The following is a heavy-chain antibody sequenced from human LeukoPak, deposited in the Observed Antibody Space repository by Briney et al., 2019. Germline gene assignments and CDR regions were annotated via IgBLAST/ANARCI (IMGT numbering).Heavy chain of an antibody. CDR1: GFTFSTFA. J-gene: IGHJ4*02. Sequence: GGSLRLSCAASGFTFSTFAMSWVSQAPGKGLEWVSTISSSGGSTYYADSVKGRFTISRDNSKDTLFPQMNSLRAEDTAVYYCAKVRTLYYYDSSGYLDYWGQGTLVTVSS. CDR3: AKVRTLYYYDSSGYLDY. V-gene: IGHV3-23*01. D-gene: IGHD3-22*01. CDR2: ISSSGGST.